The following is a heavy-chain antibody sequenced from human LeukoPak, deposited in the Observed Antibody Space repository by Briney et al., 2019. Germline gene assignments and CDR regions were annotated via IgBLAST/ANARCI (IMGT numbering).Heavy chain of an antibody. D-gene: IGHD3-22*01. CDR1: GYTFSSCA. CDR2: IDTKTGNP. V-gene: IGHV7-4-1*02. J-gene: IGHJ4*02. CDR3: AIHPSDSSGYFSY. Sequence: ASVKVSCKASGYTFSSCAINWVRQAPGQGLEYMGWIDTKTGNPTYAQGFTGRFVFSLDTSVSTAYLQISSLKAEDTAVYYCAIHPSDSSGYFSYWGQGTLVTVSS.